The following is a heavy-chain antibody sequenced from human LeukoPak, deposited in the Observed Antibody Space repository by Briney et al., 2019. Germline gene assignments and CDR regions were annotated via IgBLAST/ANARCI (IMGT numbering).Heavy chain of an antibody. CDR1: GYTFTGYY. CDR2: INPNSGGT. V-gene: IGHV1-2*02. Sequence: ASVKVSCKASGYTFTGYYMHWVRQAPGQGLEWMGWINPNSGGTNYAQKFQGRVTMTRDTSISTAYMELSRLRSDDTAVYYCAGGYYDSSGPAGDAFDIWGQGTMVTVSS. J-gene: IGHJ3*02. CDR3: AGGYYDSSGPAGDAFDI. D-gene: IGHD3-22*01.